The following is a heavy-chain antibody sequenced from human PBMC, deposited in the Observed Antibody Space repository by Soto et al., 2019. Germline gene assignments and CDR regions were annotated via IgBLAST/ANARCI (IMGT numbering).Heavy chain of an antibody. CDR1: GYTFTGYY. CDR2: INPNSGGT. Sequence: ASVKVSCKASGYTFTGYYMHWVRQAPGQGLEWMGWINPNSGGTNYAQKFQGWVTMTRDTSISTAYMELSRLRSDDPAVYYCARYISVSGGPFDFWSGYYPPYNWFDPWGQGTLVTVSS. D-gene: IGHD3-3*01. CDR3: ARYISVSGGPFDFWSGYYPPYNWFDP. V-gene: IGHV1-2*04. J-gene: IGHJ5*02.